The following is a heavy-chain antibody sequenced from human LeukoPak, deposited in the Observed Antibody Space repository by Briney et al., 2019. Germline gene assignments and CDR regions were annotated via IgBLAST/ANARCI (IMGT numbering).Heavy chain of an antibody. V-gene: IGHV4-59*01. CDR2: IHNSVRA. D-gene: IGHD1-26*01. J-gene: IGHJ4*02. Sequence: PSETLSLTCTVSGASISSYYWSWIRQPPGKVMEWIGYIHNSVRANYNLSLKSQATISVATSKNHFSLRLSTVTAADAAVYYCAGDCGSAFDYWDQGNLVTVSS. CDR3: AGDCGSAFDY. CDR1: GASISSYY.